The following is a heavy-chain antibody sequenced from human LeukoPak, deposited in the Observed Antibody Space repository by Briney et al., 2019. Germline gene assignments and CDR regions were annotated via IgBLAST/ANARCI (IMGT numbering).Heavy chain of an antibody. CDR1: GFNFSSYA. V-gene: IGHV3-30-3*01. Sequence: GGSLRLSCAASGFNFSSYAMHWVRQAPGKGLEWVAVISYDGSNKYYADSVKGRFTISRDNSKNTLYLQMNSLRAEDTAVYYCARGAMVIMPDYWGQGTLVTVSS. D-gene: IGHD3-3*01. CDR3: ARGAMVIMPDY. CDR2: ISYDGSNK. J-gene: IGHJ4*02.